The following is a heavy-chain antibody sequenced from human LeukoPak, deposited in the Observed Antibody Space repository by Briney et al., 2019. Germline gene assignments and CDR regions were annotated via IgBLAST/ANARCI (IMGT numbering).Heavy chain of an antibody. Sequence: GGSLRLSCAASGFTFSSYSMNWVRQAPGKGPEWVSYISSSSSTIYYADSVKGRFTISRDNAKNSLYLQMNSLRAEDTAVYYCARVLMAVAGSSTLFDYWGQGTLVTVSS. CDR3: ARVLMAVAGSSTLFDY. CDR2: ISSSSSTI. D-gene: IGHD6-19*01. V-gene: IGHV3-48*04. CDR1: GFTFSSYS. J-gene: IGHJ4*02.